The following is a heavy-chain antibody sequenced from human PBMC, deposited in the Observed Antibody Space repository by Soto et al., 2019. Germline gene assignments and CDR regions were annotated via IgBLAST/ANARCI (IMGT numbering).Heavy chain of an antibody. V-gene: IGHV3-30*18. CDR1: GFTFRSYG. CDR2: ISYDGSNK. J-gene: IGHJ6*02. Sequence: GGSLRLSCAASGFTFRSYGMHWVRQAPGKGLEWVAVISYDGSNKYYADSVKGRFTISRDNSKNTLYLQMNSLRAEDTAVYYCAKGGYSSTVVTPDYYYYGMDVWGQGTTVTVSS. D-gene: IGHD2-21*02. CDR3: AKGGYSSTVVTPDYYYYGMDV.